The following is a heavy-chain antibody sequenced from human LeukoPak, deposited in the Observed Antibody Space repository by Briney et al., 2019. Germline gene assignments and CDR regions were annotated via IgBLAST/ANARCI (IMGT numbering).Heavy chain of an antibody. D-gene: IGHD2-8*01. J-gene: IGHJ6*03. Sequence: PSETLSLTCDVYGGTFSSYYWSWIRQPPGKGLEWIGEINHSGGTNYNPSLKSRVTISVDTSKNQFSLKLSSVTAADTAVYYCARGLLESVNGRWPRIKTYYYYYMDVWGKGTTVTVSS. CDR3: ARGLLESVNGRWPRIKTYYYYYMDV. CDR2: INHSGGT. V-gene: IGHV4-34*01. CDR1: GGTFSSYY.